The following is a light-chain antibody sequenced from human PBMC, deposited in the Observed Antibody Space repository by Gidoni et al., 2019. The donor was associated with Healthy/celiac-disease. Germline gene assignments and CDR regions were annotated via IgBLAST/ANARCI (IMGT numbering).Light chain of an antibody. CDR2: KDS. CDR3: YSAADNNEV. Sequence: SYELPQPSSVSVSPGQTARITCSGDVLAKKYARWFQQKPGQAPVLVIYKDSERPSGIPERFSGSSSGTTVTLTISGAQVEDEADYYCYSAADNNEVFGGGTKLTVL. CDR1: VLAKKY. J-gene: IGLJ2*01. V-gene: IGLV3-27*01.